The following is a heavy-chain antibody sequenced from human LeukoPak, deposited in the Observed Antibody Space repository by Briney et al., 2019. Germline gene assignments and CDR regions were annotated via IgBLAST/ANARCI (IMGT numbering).Heavy chain of an antibody. Sequence: ASLKLSCKASVGTFSNYAISWVRHAPGHGLEWMGRIIVILGTTNYAQKFQGRVTISADTSTSTAYMELSSLRSEDTAVYYCARGSHGFDPWGQGTLVTVSS. CDR3: ARGSHGFDP. V-gene: IGHV1-69*04. CDR1: VGTFSNYA. J-gene: IGHJ5*02. CDR2: IIVILGTT.